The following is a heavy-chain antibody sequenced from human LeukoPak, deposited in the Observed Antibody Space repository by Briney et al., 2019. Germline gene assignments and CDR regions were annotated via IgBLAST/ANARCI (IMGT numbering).Heavy chain of an antibody. CDR1: GFTFSSYG. J-gene: IGHJ6*03. D-gene: IGHD3-16*02. Sequence: PGGSLRLSCAASGFTFSSYGMHWVRQAPGKGLEWVAFIRYDGSNKYYADSVKGRFTISRDNSKNTLSLQMNGLRPEDTAVYYCAKSWGYTRPYYNYMDVWGKGTTVTVSS. CDR2: IRYDGSNK. CDR3: AKSWGYTRPYYNYMDV. V-gene: IGHV3-30*02.